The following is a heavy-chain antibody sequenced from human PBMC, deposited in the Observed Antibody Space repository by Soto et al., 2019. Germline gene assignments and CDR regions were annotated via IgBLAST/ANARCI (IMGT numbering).Heavy chain of an antibody. V-gene: IGHV3-15*07. Sequence: VQLVESGGGFVKPGGSLRLSCAASGLTFSNVWMNCVRQAPGKGLEWVGHIKSKTDGGTTDYAAPVKGRFTISRDDSKNTLYLQMNSLKIDDTGVYYCTTDIWPYFQSDYWGQGTLVTVSP. CDR1: GLTFSNVW. J-gene: IGHJ4*02. CDR2: IKSKTDGGTT. CDR3: TTDIWPYFQSDY. D-gene: IGHD2-21*01.